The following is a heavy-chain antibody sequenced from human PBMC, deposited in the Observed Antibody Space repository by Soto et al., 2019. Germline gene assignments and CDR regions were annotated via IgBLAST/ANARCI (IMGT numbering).Heavy chain of an antibody. Sequence: GGSLRLSCAASGFTFSSYAMSWVRQAPGKGLEWVSAISGSGGSTYYADSVKGRFTISRDNSKNTLYLQMNSLRAEDTAVYYCAKDKGRLELLQRTENGMDVWGQGTTVTVSS. V-gene: IGHV3-23*01. D-gene: IGHD1-7*01. CDR1: GFTFSSYA. J-gene: IGHJ6*02. CDR2: ISGSGGST. CDR3: AKDKGRLELLQRTENGMDV.